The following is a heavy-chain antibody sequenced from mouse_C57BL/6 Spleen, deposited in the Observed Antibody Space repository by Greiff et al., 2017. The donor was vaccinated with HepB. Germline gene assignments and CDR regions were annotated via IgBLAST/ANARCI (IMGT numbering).Heavy chain of an antibody. D-gene: IGHD2-1*01. Sequence: VQVVESGAELVKPGASVKISCKASGYAFSSYWMHWVKQRPGKGLEWIGQIYPGDGDTNYNGKFKGKATLTADKSSSTAYMQLSSLTSEDSAVYFCARGVIYYGNYAFFDYWGQGTTLTVSS. CDR3: ARGVIYYGNYAFFDY. CDR2: IYPGDGDT. V-gene: IGHV1-80*01. CDR1: GYAFSSYW. J-gene: IGHJ2*01.